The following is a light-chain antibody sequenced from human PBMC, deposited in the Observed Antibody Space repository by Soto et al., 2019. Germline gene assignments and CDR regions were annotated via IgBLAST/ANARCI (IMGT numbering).Light chain of an antibody. V-gene: IGLV2-14*01. Sequence: QSALTQPASVSGSPGQSITISCTGTSSDVGGYNYVSWYQQHPGTAPKLMSDAVSKLPSGVSNRFAGSKSGNTASLTISGMQGEDAADDYCSSYASSPGVFGGGTKLTVL. CDR2: AVS. J-gene: IGLJ3*02. CDR1: SSDVGGYNY. CDR3: SSYASSPGV.